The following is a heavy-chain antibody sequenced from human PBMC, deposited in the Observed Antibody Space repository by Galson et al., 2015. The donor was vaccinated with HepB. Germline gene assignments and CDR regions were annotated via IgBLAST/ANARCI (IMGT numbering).Heavy chain of an antibody. CDR3: ARDKYSSSWGAFFDY. Sequence: SLRLSCAASGFTFSSYSMNWVRQAPGKGLEWVSYISSSSSTIYYADSVKGRFTIPRDNAKNSLYLQMNSLRAEDTAVYYCARDKYSSSWGAFFDYWGQGTLVTVSS. V-gene: IGHV3-48*01. CDR1: GFTFSSYS. J-gene: IGHJ4*02. D-gene: IGHD6-13*01. CDR2: ISSSSSTI.